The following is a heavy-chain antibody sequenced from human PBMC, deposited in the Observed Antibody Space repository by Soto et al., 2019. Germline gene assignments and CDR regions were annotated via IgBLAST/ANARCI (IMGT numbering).Heavy chain of an antibody. CDR1: GYTFTNYD. J-gene: IGHJ6*02. CDR3: ARFYCSGGSCYGSGYYYGMDV. D-gene: IGHD2-15*01. V-gene: IGHV1-8*01. CDR2: MNPNSGNT. Sequence: QVQLVQSGAEVKKPGASVKVSCKASGYTFTNYDINWVRQATGQGLEWMGWMNPNSGNTGYAEKFQGRVTMTRTTSISTAYMELSSLRSEDTAVYYCARFYCSGGSCYGSGYYYGMDVWGQGTTVTVSS.